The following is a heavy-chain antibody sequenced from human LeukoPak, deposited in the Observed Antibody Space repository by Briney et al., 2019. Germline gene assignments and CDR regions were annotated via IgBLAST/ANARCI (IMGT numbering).Heavy chain of an antibody. Sequence: SETLSLTCTVSGGSISSSSYYWGWIRQPPGKGLEWIGSIYYSGSTYYNPSLKSRVTISVDTSKNQFSLKLSSVTAADTAVYYCASLRAHDWYFDLWGRGTLVTVSS. J-gene: IGHJ2*01. CDR2: IYYSGST. V-gene: IGHV4-39*07. CDR3: ASLRAHDWYFDL. CDR1: GGSISSSSYY.